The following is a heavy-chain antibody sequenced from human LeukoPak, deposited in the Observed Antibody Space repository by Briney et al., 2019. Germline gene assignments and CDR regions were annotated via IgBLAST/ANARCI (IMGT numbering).Heavy chain of an antibody. Sequence: SQTLSLTCAISGDSVSRNSAAWNWIRQSPSRGLEWLGRTYYRSKWYNDYAVSVKSRITINPDTSKNQFSLQLNSVTPEDTAVYYCARMGAAPSLSGDWFDPWGQGTLVTVSS. J-gene: IGHJ5*02. CDR1: GDSVSRNSAA. CDR2: TYYRSKWYN. V-gene: IGHV6-1*01. D-gene: IGHD1-26*01. CDR3: ARMGAAPSLSGDWFDP.